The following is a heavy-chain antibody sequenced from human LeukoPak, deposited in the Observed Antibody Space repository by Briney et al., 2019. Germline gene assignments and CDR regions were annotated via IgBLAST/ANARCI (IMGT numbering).Heavy chain of an antibody. V-gene: IGHV1-46*01. CDR1: GYTFTTNY. Sequence: GASVKVSCKASGYTFTTNYIHWVRQAPGQGLEWMGTINPSGGNTGYAQKFQGRVTMTRDMSTSTVYMELGSLRSEDTAVYYCARGPPSYYYMDVWGKGTTVTVSS. CDR3: ARGPPSYYYMDV. CDR2: INPSGGNT. J-gene: IGHJ6*03.